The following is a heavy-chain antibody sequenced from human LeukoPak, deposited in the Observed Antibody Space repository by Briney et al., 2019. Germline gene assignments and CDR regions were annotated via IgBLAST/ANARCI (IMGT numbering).Heavy chain of an antibody. V-gene: IGHV3-30*03. J-gene: IGHJ4*02. D-gene: IGHD6-19*01. CDR2: ISYDGSNK. CDR1: GFTFSSYG. CDR3: AGGIAVAGTPAGY. Sequence: PGGSLRLSCAASGFTFSSYGMSWVRQAPGKGLEWVAVISYDGSNKYYADSVKGRFTISRDNSKNTLYLQMNSLRAEDTAVYYCAGGIAVAGTPAGYWGQGTLVTVSS.